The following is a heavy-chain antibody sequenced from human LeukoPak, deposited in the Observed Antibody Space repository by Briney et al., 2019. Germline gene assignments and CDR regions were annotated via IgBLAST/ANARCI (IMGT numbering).Heavy chain of an antibody. D-gene: IGHD3-3*01. V-gene: IGHV3-48*03. CDR2: ISSSGSTI. CDR3: ARYYHFWSGQTSRGYYYYMDV. Sequence: GGSLRLSCAASGFTFSSYEMNWVRQAPGKGLEWVSYISSSGSTIYYADSVKGRFTISRDNAKNSLYLQMNSLRAEDTAVYYCARYYHFWSGQTSRGYYYYMDVWGKGTTVTVSS. CDR1: GFTFSSYE. J-gene: IGHJ6*03.